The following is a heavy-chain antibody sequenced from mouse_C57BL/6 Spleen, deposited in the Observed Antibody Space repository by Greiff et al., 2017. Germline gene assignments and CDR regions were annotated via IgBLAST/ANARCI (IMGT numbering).Heavy chain of an antibody. Sequence: VQLKQSGTVLARPGASVKMSCKTSGYTFTSYWMHWVKQRPGQGLEWIGAIYPGNSDTSYNQKFKGKAKLTAVTSASTAYMELSSLTNEDSAVYYCTGTTGVGGYFDYWGQGTTLTVSS. CDR2: IYPGNSDT. D-gene: IGHD1-1*01. J-gene: IGHJ2*01. CDR3: TGTTGVGGYFDY. V-gene: IGHV1-5*01. CDR1: GYTFTSYW.